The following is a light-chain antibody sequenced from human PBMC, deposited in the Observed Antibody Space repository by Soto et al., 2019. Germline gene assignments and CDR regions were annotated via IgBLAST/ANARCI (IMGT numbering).Light chain of an antibody. CDR1: SSDVGGYNY. J-gene: IGLJ1*01. CDR3: SSYTSSSSYYV. CDR2: EVS. V-gene: IGLV2-14*01. Sequence: QSVLTQPASVSGSPGQSITISCTGTSSDVGGYNYVSWYQQHPGKAPKLMIYEVSNRPSGVSNRFSGSKSGNTASLTISGLQAEDEADYYCSSYTSSSSYYVLGNGTKLTV.